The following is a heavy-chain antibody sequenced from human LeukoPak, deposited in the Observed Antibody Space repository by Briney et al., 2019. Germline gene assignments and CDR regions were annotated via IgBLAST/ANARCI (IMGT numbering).Heavy chain of an antibody. CDR3: ARTLGYCTTTRCPAYGMDV. CDR1: GFTVSSNY. D-gene: IGHD2-2*01. CDR2: IYSDDST. J-gene: IGHJ6*02. V-gene: IGHV3-53*01. Sequence: GGSLRLSCAASGFTVSSNYMNWVRQAPGKGLEWVSVIYSDDSTYYADSVKGRFTISRDKSKNTLYLQMNSLRAEDTAIYYCARTLGYCTTTRCPAYGMDVWGQGTTVTVSS.